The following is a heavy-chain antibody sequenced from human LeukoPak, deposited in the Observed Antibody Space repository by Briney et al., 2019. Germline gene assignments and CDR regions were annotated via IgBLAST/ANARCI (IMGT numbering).Heavy chain of an antibody. CDR1: GFTFSSYG. D-gene: IGHD6-13*01. CDR3: ARGPKFPREQQPLGGGGYGMDV. V-gene: IGHV3-33*01. CDR2: IWYDGSNK. Sequence: GGSLRLSCAASGFTFSSYGMHWVRQAPGKGLEWVAVIWYDGSNKYYADSVKGRFTISRDNPKNTLYLQMNSLRAEDTAVYYCARGPKFPREQQPLGGGGYGMDVWGQGTTVTVSS. J-gene: IGHJ6*02.